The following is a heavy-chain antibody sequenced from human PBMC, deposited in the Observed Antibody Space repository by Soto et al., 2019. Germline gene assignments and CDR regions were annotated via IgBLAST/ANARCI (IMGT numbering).Heavy chain of an antibody. CDR1: GFTFTKAY. D-gene: IGHD1-26*01. Sequence: EVQLVESGGGLVEPGGSIRLSCVASGFTFTKAYMTWVRQAPGKGLEWVGRIKGSHAGGTTDYATSVNGRFTISSDDSKNTLYLQMNSLKTEDTSVYYCATEGGYPGSNFYGAYWGQGTLVTVSS. J-gene: IGHJ4*02. V-gene: IGHV3-15*01. CDR3: ATEGGYPGSNFYGAY. CDR2: IKGSHAGGTT.